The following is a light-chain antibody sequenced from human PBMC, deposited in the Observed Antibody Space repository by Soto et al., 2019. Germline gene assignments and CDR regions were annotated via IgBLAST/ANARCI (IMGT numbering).Light chain of an antibody. Sequence: DIQMTQSPSTLSASVGDRVTITCRASESISGWLAWYQQKPGKAATLVIFKASTLESGVPSRLSGSGSGTEFTLSISSLQPDDFATYYCQQYNSYPRTFGQGTKVEIK. V-gene: IGKV1-5*03. CDR1: ESISGW. J-gene: IGKJ1*01. CDR2: KAS. CDR3: QQYNSYPRT.